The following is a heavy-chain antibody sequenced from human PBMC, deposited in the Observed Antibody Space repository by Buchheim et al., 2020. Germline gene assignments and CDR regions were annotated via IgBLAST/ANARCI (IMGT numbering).Heavy chain of an antibody. D-gene: IGHD4-23*01. J-gene: IGHJ2*01. CDR3: ARVGLMTTVVTPIWYFDL. V-gene: IGHV1-46*01. Sequence: QVQLVQSGAEVKKPGASVKVSCKASGYTFTSYYMHWVRQAPGQGLEWMGIINPSGGSTSYAQKFQGRVTMTRDTSTSTVYMELSSLRSEDTAVYYCARVGLMTTVVTPIWYFDLWGRGTL. CDR1: GYTFTSYY. CDR2: INPSGGST.